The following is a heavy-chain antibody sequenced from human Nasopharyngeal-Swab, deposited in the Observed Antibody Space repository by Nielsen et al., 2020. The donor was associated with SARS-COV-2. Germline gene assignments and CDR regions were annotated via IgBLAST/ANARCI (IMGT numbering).Heavy chain of an antibody. V-gene: IGHV3-48*03. CDR2: ISSSGSTI. Sequence: LSLTYAASGFTFSSYEMNWVRQAPGKGLEWVSYISSSGSTIYYADSVKGRFTISRDNAKNSLYLQMNSLRAEDTAVYYCARDGVTYYYYDSSGYRDDAFDIWGQGTMVTVSS. D-gene: IGHD3-22*01. CDR3: ARDGVTYYYYDSSGYRDDAFDI. J-gene: IGHJ3*02. CDR1: GFTFSSYE.